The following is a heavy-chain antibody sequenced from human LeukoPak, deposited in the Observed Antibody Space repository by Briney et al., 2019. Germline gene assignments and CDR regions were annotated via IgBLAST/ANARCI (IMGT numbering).Heavy chain of an antibody. Sequence: SETLSLTRTVSGTPIRSYHWSWIRQHPGKGLEWIGYIYYSGSTYYNPSLKSRVTISVDTSKNQFSLKLSSVTAADTAVYYCVGDILTGYYNSRYYFDYWGQGTLVTVSS. J-gene: IGHJ4*02. D-gene: IGHD3-9*01. CDR2: IYYSGST. CDR1: GTPIRSYH. V-gene: IGHV4-59*06. CDR3: VGDILTGYYNSRYYFDY.